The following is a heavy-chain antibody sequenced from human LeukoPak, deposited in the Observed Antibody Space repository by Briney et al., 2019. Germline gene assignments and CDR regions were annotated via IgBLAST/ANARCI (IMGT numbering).Heavy chain of an antibody. CDR1: GFTFSSYA. CDR2: ISGSGGST. Sequence: GGSLRLSCAASGFTFSSYAMSWVRQAPGKGLEWVSAISGSGGSTYYADSVKGRFTISRDNSKNTLYLQMNSLRAEDTAVYYCAKADDFWSGPWNAFDIWGQGTMVTVSS. D-gene: IGHD3-3*01. V-gene: IGHV3-23*01. J-gene: IGHJ3*02. CDR3: AKADDFWSGPWNAFDI.